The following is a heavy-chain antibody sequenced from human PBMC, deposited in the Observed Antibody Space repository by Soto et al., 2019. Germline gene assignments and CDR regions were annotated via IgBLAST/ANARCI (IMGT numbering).Heavy chain of an antibody. D-gene: IGHD3-22*01. CDR2: IKQDGSEK. V-gene: IGHV3-7*03. Sequence: QSGGSLRLSCAASGFTFSSYWMSWVRQAPGKGLEWVANIKQDGSEKYYVDSVKGRFTISRDNAKNSLYLQMNSLRAEDTAVYYCARDTYYYDSSGYIDYYYYGMDVWGQGTTVTVSS. CDR3: ARDTYYYDSSGYIDYYYYGMDV. CDR1: GFTFSSYW. J-gene: IGHJ6*02.